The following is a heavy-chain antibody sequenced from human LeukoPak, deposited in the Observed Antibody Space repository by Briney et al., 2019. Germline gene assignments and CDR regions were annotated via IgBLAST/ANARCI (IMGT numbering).Heavy chain of an antibody. Sequence: GGSLRLSCAASGFTVSSNYMSWVRQAPGKGLEWVSVIYSGGSTYYADSVKGRFTISRDNSKNTLYLQMNSLRAEDTAVYYCARSSLKRQWLIPFDCWGQGTLVTVSS. J-gene: IGHJ4*02. CDR3: ARSSLKRQWLIPFDC. CDR2: IYSGGST. D-gene: IGHD6-19*01. CDR1: GFTVSSNY. V-gene: IGHV3-53*01.